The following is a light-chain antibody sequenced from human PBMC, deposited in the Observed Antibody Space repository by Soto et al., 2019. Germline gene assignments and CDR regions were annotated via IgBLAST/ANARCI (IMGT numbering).Light chain of an antibody. CDR2: AAS. CDR1: QDIGSS. Sequence: DIPMTQSPSSLSVSVGDRVTITCRASQDIGSSLGWFQQKPGKAPKSLIYAASTLQVGVPSRFSSSGSGTDFILTISSLQPEDFATYYCPQYNSYPRTFGQGTKVEIK. V-gene: IGKV1-16*01. J-gene: IGKJ1*01. CDR3: PQYNSYPRT.